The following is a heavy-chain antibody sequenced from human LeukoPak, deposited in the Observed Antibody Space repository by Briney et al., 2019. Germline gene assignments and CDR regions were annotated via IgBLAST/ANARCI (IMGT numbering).Heavy chain of an antibody. CDR2: ITGSGDYT. CDR1: GFTFINYA. J-gene: IGHJ6*03. V-gene: IGHV3-23*01. CDR3: AKDSRYYYYMDV. Sequence: GGSLRLSCAASGFTFINYAMTWVRQAPGKGLEWVSSITGSGDYTYYADSVKGRFTISRDNPKNTLYLQMNSLRAEDTAVYYCAKDSRYYYYMDVWGKGTTVTVSS.